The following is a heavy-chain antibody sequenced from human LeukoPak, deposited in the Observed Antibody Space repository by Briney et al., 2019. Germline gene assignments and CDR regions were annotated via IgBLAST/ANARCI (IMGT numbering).Heavy chain of an antibody. Sequence: ASVKVSCKASGYTFTSYYMHWVRQAPGQGLEWMGIINPSGGSTSYAQKFQGRVTMTRDTSTSTVYMELSSLRSEDTAVYYCARDLGSGYYEGFFDYWGQGTLATVSS. CDR3: ARDLGSGYYEGFFDY. CDR1: GYTFTSYY. J-gene: IGHJ4*02. CDR2: INPSGGST. V-gene: IGHV1-46*01. D-gene: IGHD3-22*01.